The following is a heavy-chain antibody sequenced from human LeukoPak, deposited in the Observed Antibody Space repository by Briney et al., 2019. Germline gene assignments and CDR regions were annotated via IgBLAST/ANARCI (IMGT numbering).Heavy chain of an antibody. CDR3: ARDRVKVGALGY. V-gene: IGHV3-21*01. Sequence: GGSLRLSCAASGFTFSSYSMNWVRQAPGKGLEWVSSISSSSSYIYYADSVKGRFTISRDNAKNSLYLQMNSLRAEDTAVYYCARDRVKVGALGYWGQGTLVTVSS. CDR2: ISSSSSYI. CDR1: GFTFSSYS. D-gene: IGHD1-26*01. J-gene: IGHJ4*02.